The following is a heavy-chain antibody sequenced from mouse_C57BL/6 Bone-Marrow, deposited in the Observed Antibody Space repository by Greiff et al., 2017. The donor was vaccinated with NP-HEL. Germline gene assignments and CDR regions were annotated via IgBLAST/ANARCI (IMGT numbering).Heavy chain of an antibody. D-gene: IGHD2-2*01. CDR1: GYTFTSYW. CDR2: IDPSDSET. Sequence: VQLQQSGAELVRPGSSVKLSCKASGYTFTSYWMHWVKQRPIQGLEWIGNIDPSDSETHYNQKFKDKATLTVDKSSSTAYMQLSSLTSEDSAVYYCARWFNYAMDCWGQGTSVTVSS. CDR3: ARWFNYAMDC. V-gene: IGHV1-52*01. J-gene: IGHJ4*01.